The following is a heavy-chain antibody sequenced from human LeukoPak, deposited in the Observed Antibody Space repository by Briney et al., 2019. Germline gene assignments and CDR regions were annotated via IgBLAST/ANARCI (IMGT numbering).Heavy chain of an antibody. D-gene: IGHD3-16*02. CDR3: ARHPPHYVWGSYRLLGYFDY. V-gene: IGHV4-59*08. Sequence: SETLSLTCSVSGGSISDYNWSWIRQPPGKGLEWIGYMYYSGSTNFNPSLKSRVAISADTSKNEFSLKLSSVTAADTAVYYCARHPPHYVWGSYRLLGYFDYWGQGTLVTVSS. CDR2: MYYSGST. CDR1: GGSISDYN. J-gene: IGHJ4*02.